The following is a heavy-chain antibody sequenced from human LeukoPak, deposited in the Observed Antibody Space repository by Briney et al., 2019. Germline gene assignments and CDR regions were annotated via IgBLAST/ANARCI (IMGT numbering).Heavy chain of an antibody. CDR1: GFTFSSYC. CDR2: INSDGSST. D-gene: IGHD2-2*01. CDR3: ARVGDIVVVPAATNYGDYSFDY. V-gene: IGHV3-74*01. Sequence: PGGALRLSCAASGFTFSSYCMHWVRQAPGKGLGWVSRINSDGSSTSYADSVKGRFTISRDNAKTTLYLQMTSLRAEDTAVYYCARVGDIVVVPAATNYGDYSFDYWGQGTLVTVSS. J-gene: IGHJ4*02.